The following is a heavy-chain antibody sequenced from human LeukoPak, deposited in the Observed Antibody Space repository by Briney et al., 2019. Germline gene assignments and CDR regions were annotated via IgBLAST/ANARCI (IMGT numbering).Heavy chain of an antibody. D-gene: IGHD5-18*01. V-gene: IGHV4-34*01. CDR3: AHNLGYSYGIGY. CDR1: GGSFSGYY. Sequence: SETLSLTCAVYGGSFSGYYWSWIRQPPGKGLEWIGEINHSGSTNYNPSLKGRVTISVDTSKNQFSLRLSSVTAADTAVYYCAHNLGYSYGIGYWGQGTLVTVSS. CDR2: INHSGST. J-gene: IGHJ4*02.